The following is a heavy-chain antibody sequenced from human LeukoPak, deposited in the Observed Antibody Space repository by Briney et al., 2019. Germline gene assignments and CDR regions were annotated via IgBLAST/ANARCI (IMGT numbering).Heavy chain of an antibody. V-gene: IGHV4-59*08. Sequence: NPSETLSLTCTVSGGSISSYYWSWIRQPPGKGPEWIGYIYYSGSTNYNPSLKSRVTISVDTSKNQFSLKLSSVIAADTAVYYCAAQKMATTFDYWGQGTLVTVSS. D-gene: IGHD5-24*01. J-gene: IGHJ4*02. CDR1: GGSISSYY. CDR3: AAQKMATTFDY. CDR2: IYYSGST.